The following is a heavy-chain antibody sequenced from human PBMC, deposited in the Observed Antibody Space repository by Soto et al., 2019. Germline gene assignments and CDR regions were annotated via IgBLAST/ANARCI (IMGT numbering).Heavy chain of an antibody. V-gene: IGHV3-30*18. CDR2: ISYDGSNK. D-gene: IGHD1-26*01. CDR3: AKDWISGSSVDY. CDR1: GFTFSSYG. J-gene: IGHJ4*02. Sequence: QVQLVESGGGVVQPGRSLRLSCAASGFTFSSYGMHWVRQAPGKGLEWVGVISYDGSNKYYADSVKGRFTISRDNSKNTLYLQMNSLRAEDTAVYYCAKDWISGSSVDYWGQGTLVTVSS.